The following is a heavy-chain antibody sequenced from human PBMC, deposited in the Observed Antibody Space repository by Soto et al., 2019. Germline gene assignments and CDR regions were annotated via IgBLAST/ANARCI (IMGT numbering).Heavy chain of an antibody. J-gene: IGHJ4*02. V-gene: IGHV3-30*03. CDR1: GFIFRTYG. CDR3: ARVAVLRYFDWLYFDY. D-gene: IGHD3-9*01. CDR2: ISYSGNKK. Sequence: GGSLRLSCAASGFIFRTYGMHWVRQAPGKGLEWVAVISYSGNKKAYADSVKGRFAISRDNAKNSLYLQMNSLRAEDTAVYYCARVAVLRYFDWLYFDYWGQGTLVAACS.